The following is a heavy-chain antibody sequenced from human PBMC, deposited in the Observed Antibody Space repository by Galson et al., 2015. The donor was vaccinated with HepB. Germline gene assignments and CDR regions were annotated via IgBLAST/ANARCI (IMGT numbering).Heavy chain of an antibody. CDR2: VYYTGTT. D-gene: IGHD4-11*01. CDR1: PGAITGYY. Sequence: SETLSLTCTVSPGAITGYYWTWIRQPPGRGLEWIGSVYYTGTTNYSPSLKSRVIISLDTSKNSFSLNLNSVTAADTAIYYCARGHYGNYGAKVPRFDYWGQGAMLTVSS. V-gene: IGHV4-59*08. CDR3: ARGHYGNYGAKVPRFDY. J-gene: IGHJ4*02.